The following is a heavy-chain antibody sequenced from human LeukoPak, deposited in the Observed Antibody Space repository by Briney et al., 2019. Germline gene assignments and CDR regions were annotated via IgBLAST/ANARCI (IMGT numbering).Heavy chain of an antibody. CDR2: IYYSGST. D-gene: IGHD4-23*01. CDR3: AGESGNFRLFDY. J-gene: IGHJ4*02. V-gene: IGHV4-59*01. CDR1: GGSTSSSY. Sequence: SETWSSTCTVPGGSTSSSYWSWIRNPQGKGLEWIGYIYYSGSTNYNPSLKSRVTISVDTSKNQFSLKLSSVTAADTAVYYCAGESGNFRLFDYWGQGTLVTVSS.